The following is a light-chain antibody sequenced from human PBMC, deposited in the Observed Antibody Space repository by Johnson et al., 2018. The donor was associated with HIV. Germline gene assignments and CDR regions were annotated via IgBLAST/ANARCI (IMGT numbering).Light chain of an antibody. J-gene: IGLJ1*01. V-gene: IGLV1-51*01. CDR3: GAWDSGLTAHFV. CDR1: SSNIGNNY. CDR2: DNH. Sequence: QAALTQQPSVSAAPGQKVTISCSGSSSNIGNNYVSWYQQVPGTAPKLLIYDNHRRPSGIADRFSASKSGTSATLDITGLQTGDEADYYCGAWDSGLTAHFVFGSGTTITVL.